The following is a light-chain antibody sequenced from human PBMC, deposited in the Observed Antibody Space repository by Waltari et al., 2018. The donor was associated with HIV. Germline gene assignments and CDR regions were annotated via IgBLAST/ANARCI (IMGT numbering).Light chain of an antibody. V-gene: IGKV4-1*01. J-gene: IGKJ2*01. CDR3: QQYYSLPYT. CDR2: WAS. Sequence: DIVMTQSPDSLAVSLGERATINRKSSQTVLYSSNNQNYLTWYQQRPGQPPKVVIYWASTRESGVPDRFSGSGSGTDFTLTINSLQAEDVAVYYCQQYYSLPYTFGRGTKLEIK. CDR1: QTVLYSSNNQNY.